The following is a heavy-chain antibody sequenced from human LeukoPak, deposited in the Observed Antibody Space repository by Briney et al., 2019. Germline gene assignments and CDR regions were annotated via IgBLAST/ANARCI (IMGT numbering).Heavy chain of an antibody. CDR1: GFTFSDYY. CDR3: ARGPLRYFDWLSSGYFDY. V-gene: IGHV3-11*01. D-gene: IGHD3-9*01. J-gene: IGHJ4*02. CDR2: ISSSGSTI. Sequence: RGSLRLSCAASGFTFSDYYMSWIRQAPGKGLEWVSYISSSGSTIYYADSVKGRFTISRDNAKNSLYLQMNSLRAEDTAVYYCARGPLRYFDWLSSGYFDYWGQGTLVTVSS.